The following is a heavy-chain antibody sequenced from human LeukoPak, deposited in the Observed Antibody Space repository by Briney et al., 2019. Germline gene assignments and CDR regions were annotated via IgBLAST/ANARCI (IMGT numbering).Heavy chain of an antibody. V-gene: IGHV4-30-2*01. CDR2: IYHGGIT. Sequence: SQTLSLTCSVSGDSINSDVYYWTWIRQPPGKGLEWIGYIYHGGITYYSPSLKSRVTISVDRSRNQFSLDLSSVTAADTAVYYCARVSMNYDFWSGPHHAFDIWGQGTMVTVSS. CDR3: ARVSMNYDFWSGPHHAFDI. D-gene: IGHD3-3*01. J-gene: IGHJ3*02. CDR1: GDSINSDVYY.